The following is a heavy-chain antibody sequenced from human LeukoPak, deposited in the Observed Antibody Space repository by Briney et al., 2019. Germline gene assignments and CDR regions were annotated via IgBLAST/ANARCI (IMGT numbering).Heavy chain of an antibody. Sequence: PGGSLRLSCAASGFTFSNYAMSWVRQAPGKGLEWVSAISGSGDSTYYADSVKGRFTISRDNSRNTLYLEMNSLRAEDTAVYYCAKERRSSSWYFDHWGQGTLVTVSS. CDR1: GFTFSNYA. CDR3: AKERRSSSWYFDH. J-gene: IGHJ4*02. D-gene: IGHD6-13*01. V-gene: IGHV3-23*01. CDR2: ISGSGDST.